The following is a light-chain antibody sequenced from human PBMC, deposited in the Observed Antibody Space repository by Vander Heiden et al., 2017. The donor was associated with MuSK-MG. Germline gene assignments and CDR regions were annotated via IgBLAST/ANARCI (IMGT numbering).Light chain of an antibody. CDR2: GAS. Sequence: EIVLTQSPGTLSLSPGERATLSCRASQSVSSSYLAWYQQKPGQAPRLLIYGASSRATGIPDRFSGSGYGTDFTLTISRREPEDVAVYYCQHNCCSPLYTFGQGTKLEIK. CDR3: QHNCCSPLYT. CDR1: QSVSSSY. J-gene: IGKJ2*01. V-gene: IGKV3-20*01.